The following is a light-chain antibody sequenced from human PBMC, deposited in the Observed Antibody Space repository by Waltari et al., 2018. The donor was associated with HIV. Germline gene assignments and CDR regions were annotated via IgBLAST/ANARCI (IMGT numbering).Light chain of an antibody. Sequence: DIQMTQFPSSLSASAGDRVTITCRASQNIVAYLNWYQQKPCKAPNLLIYAGFSLQSGIPSRFSGHRSGTDFTLTISSLQPEDFATYYCQQSYSVPNTFGQGTKVDIK. V-gene: IGKV1-39*01. CDR3: QQSYSVPNT. CDR1: QNIVAY. J-gene: IGKJ2*01. CDR2: AGF.